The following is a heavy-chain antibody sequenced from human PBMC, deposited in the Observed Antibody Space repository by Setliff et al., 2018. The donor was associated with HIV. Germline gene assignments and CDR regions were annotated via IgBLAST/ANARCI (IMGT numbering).Heavy chain of an antibody. CDR2: IYSGGNT. Sequence: SLRLSCATSGFTFDSYSIIWVRQAPGKGLEWVSVIYSGGNTYYADSVKGRFTISRDNSKNTLYFQMNSLRAEDTAVYYCAREEGGLYGMDVWGQGTTVTVSS. J-gene: IGHJ6*02. CDR1: GFTFDSYS. D-gene: IGHD3-16*01. V-gene: IGHV3-66*02. CDR3: AREEGGLYGMDV.